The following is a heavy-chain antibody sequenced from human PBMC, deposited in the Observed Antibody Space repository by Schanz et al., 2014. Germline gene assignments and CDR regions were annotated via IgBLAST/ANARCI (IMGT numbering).Heavy chain of an antibody. V-gene: IGHV7-4-1*02. CDR1: GYIFSSYA. CDR3: ARGYCAGTSCPIFDY. CDR2: INPTTGNP. J-gene: IGHJ4*02. Sequence: QLVQSGSEFRKPGASVKVSCKASGYIFSSYAIHWVRQAPGQGLEWMGWINPTTGNPGYAQGFTGRFVFSLDTSVSTTHLQITNLKADDTAVYYCARGYCAGTSCPIFDYWGQGTLVTVSS. D-gene: IGHD2-2*01.